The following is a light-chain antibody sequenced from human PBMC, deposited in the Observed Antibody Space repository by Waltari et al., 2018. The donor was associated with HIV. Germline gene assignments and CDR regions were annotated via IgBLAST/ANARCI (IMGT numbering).Light chain of an antibody. Sequence: SYELTQPPSVSVPPGQTARITCSGDALTRKPAYWHRQKPGQAPVLVMYEDNRRPSAISERFSGSRSGTVATLTISGAQVEDEGDYYCYSTDITDNHKGIFGSGTMVTV. CDR1: ALTRKP. CDR3: YSTDITDNHKGI. J-gene: IGLJ1*01. V-gene: IGLV3-10*01. CDR2: EDN.